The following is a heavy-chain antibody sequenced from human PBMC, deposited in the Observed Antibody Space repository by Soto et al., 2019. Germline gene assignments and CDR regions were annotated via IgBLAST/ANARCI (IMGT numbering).Heavy chain of an antibody. D-gene: IGHD6-19*01. J-gene: IGHJ4*02. V-gene: IGHV4-34*01. CDR2: INHSGNT. CDR1: GETFSGYY. CDR3: ARFRQWLRFDY. Sequence: SETLSLTCAVYGETFSGYYWSWSRQPPGKGLEWVGEINHSGNTNYNPSLKSRVTISVDTSKNQFSLELSSVTAADTAVYYCARFRQWLRFDYWGQGTLVTVSS.